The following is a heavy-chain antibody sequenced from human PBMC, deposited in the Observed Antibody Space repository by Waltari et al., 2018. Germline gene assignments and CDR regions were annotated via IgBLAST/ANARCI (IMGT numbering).Heavy chain of an antibody. CDR1: GDAIMRNNYH. D-gene: IGHD3-3*01. CDR3: ARASTAIFGVVITGYNI. J-gene: IGHJ3*02. CDR2: IYNSGTT. V-gene: IGHV4-39*07. Sequence: QLQESGPGLVKPSETVSLTCSVSGDAIMRNNYHWGWIRQSPGKGLEWIGSIYNSGTTYYNPSLKGRFFISVDASRNEFSLRLTTVTAADTAVYYCARASTAIFGVVITGYNIWGQGTMVTVSS.